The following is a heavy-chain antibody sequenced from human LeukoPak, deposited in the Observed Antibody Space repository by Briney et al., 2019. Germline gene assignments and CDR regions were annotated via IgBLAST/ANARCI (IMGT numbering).Heavy chain of an antibody. CDR1: GFTFSSYW. CDR2: INSDGSST. D-gene: IGHD3-9*01. CDR3: ARGDILTSYGMDV. Sequence: PGGSLRLSCAASGFTFSSYWMHWVRQAPGKGLVWVSRINSDGSSTSYADSVRGRFTISRDNAKNTLYLQMNSLRAEDTAVYYCARGDILTSYGMDVWGQGTTVAVSS. J-gene: IGHJ6*02. V-gene: IGHV3-74*01.